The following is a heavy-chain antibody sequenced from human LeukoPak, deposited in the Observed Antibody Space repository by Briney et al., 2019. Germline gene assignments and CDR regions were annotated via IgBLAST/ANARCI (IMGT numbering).Heavy chain of an antibody. CDR2: IGATGDT. CDR1: GFTFSSYG. D-gene: IGHD5-12*01. J-gene: IGHJ4*02. V-gene: IGHV3-13*01. Sequence: GGSLRLSCAASGFTFSSYGMHWVRQATRKGLEWVSPIGATGDTYYPGSVKGRFTISRDNSKNTLYLQMNSLRAEDTAVYYCARGLGGYDQLFDYWGQGTLVTVSS. CDR3: ARGLGGYDQLFDY.